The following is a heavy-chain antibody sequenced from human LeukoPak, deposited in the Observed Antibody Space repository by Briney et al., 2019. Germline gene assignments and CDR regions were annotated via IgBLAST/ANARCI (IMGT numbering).Heavy chain of an antibody. D-gene: IGHD1-26*01. Sequence: GASVKVSCKASEYTFTDYYIPWVRQAPGQGLEWMGWINPNSGATNYAQKFQGRVTMTTDTSISTAYLDLGRLRTDDTAVYYCARNGRFDDWFDPWGPGTLVAVSS. CDR2: INPNSGAT. CDR3: ARNGRFDDWFDP. V-gene: IGHV1-2*02. CDR1: EYTFTDYY. J-gene: IGHJ5*02.